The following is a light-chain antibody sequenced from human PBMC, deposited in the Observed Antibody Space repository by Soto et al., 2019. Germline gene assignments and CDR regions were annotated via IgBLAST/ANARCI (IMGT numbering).Light chain of an antibody. CDR3: QQYNSWLWK. V-gene: IGKV3-15*01. J-gene: IGKJ1*01. CDR2: GAS. Sequence: EIVMTQSPATLSVSPGEGATLSCRASQSVSSKLAWYQQKPGQAPRLLIYGASTRATGIPARFSGSGAGTEFTLIISSLQSEDYEVYYCQQYNSWLWKFGPGTTVDI. CDR1: QSVSSK.